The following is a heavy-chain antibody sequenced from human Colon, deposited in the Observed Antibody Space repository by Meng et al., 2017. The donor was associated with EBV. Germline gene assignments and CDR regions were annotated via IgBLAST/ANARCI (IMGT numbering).Heavy chain of an antibody. CDR2: ISYGGST. CDR3: ARGIQIWHEIDY. CDR1: GGSISSSSYS. V-gene: IGHV4-39*06. J-gene: IGHJ4*02. D-gene: IGHD5-18*01. Sequence: RLQLQESGPGLVKPPETLSLTCTVSGGSISSSSYSCAWIRQPPGKGLEWIGGISYGGSTSYNPSLKSRVTISIDTSKNQFSLSLTSVTAADTAIYYCARGIQIWHEIDYWGQGTLVTVSS.